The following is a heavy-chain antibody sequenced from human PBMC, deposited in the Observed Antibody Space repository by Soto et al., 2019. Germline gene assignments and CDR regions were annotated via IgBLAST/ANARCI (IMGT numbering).Heavy chain of an antibody. J-gene: IGHJ4*02. Sequence: QLQLQESGPGLVKPSETLSLTCTVSGGSISSSSYYWGWIRQPPGKGLEWIGSIYYSGSTYYNPSLKSRVTISVDTSKNQFSLKLSSVTAADTAVYYCARRVRHIVVVTAIYDYWGQGTLVTVSS. V-gene: IGHV4-39*01. CDR2: IYYSGST. CDR1: GGSISSSSYY. CDR3: ARRVRHIVVVTAIYDY. D-gene: IGHD2-21*02.